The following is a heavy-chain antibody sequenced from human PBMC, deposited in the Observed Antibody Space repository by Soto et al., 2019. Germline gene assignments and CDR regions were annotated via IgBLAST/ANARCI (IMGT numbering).Heavy chain of an antibody. CDR2: IYYSGST. J-gene: IGHJ4*02. V-gene: IGHV4-59*08. D-gene: IGHD1-26*01. Sequence: QVQLQESGPGLVKPSETLSLTCTVSGGSISSYYWSWIRQPPGKGLEWIGYIYYSGSTNYNPSLMVRVTISVDTSKNQFSLKLSSVTAADTAVYYCARGGGSPDYWGQGTLVTVSS. CDR3: ARGGGSPDY. CDR1: GGSISSYY.